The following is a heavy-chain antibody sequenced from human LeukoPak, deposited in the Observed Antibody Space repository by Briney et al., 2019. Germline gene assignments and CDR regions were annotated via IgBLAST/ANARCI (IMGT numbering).Heavy chain of an antibody. CDR1: GYSFTSYW. CDR3: ARPGGSGSYLDYFDY. J-gene: IGHJ4*02. V-gene: IGHV5-51*01. D-gene: IGHD1-26*01. Sequence: GESLKISCKGSGYSFTSYWIGWVRQMPGKGLEWMGIIYPGDSDNRYSPSFQGQVTISADKSISTAYLQWSSLKASDTAMYYCARPGGSGSYLDYFDYWGQGTLVTVSS. CDR2: IYPGDSDN.